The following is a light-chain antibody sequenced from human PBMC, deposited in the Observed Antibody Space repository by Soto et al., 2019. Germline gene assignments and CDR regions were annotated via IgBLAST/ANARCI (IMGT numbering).Light chain of an antibody. V-gene: IGKV1-39*01. CDR2: AAS. CDR3: QQSYSTPQT. Sequence: DIQMTQSPSSLSASVGDRVTITCRASQSISSYLNWYQQKPGKAPKLLIYAASSLQSGVPSRFSGSGSGTDFTLTISSLQPEDFATYYCQQSYSTPQTFAQGTIVDIK. J-gene: IGKJ1*01. CDR1: QSISSY.